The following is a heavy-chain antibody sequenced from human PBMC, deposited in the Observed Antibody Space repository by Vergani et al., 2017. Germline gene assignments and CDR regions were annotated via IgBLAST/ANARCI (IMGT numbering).Heavy chain of an antibody. V-gene: IGHV3-74*01. J-gene: IGHJ4*02. Sequence: EEQLVESGGGLVQPGGSLRLSCAASGFAFDRYWMHWVRQTPEKRLVWVSRISPDGDITLNADSVKGRFTISRDNARTTLYLQMTNLRAEDTAVYYCLTGTTEPYWGQGTLVTVSS. D-gene: IGHD4-17*01. CDR3: LTGTTEPY. CDR2: ISPDGDIT. CDR1: GFAFDRYW.